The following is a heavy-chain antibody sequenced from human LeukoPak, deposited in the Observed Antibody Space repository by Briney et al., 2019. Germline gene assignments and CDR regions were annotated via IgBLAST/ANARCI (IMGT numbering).Heavy chain of an antibody. CDR1: GFTFSSYW. J-gene: IGHJ1*01. D-gene: IGHD5-12*01. CDR3: ATRGEYFQH. V-gene: IGHV3-7*01. Sequence: GGALRLSCAASGFTFSSYWMSWVRQAPGKGLEWVANIRQDGGEKYYVDSVKGRFTISRDNAKNSLYLQMNSLRVQDTAVYYCATRGEYFQHWGQGTLVTVSS. CDR2: IRQDGGEK.